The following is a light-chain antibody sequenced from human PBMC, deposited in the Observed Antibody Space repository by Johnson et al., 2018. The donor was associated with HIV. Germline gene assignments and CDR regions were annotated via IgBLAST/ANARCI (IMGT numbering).Light chain of an antibody. J-gene: IGLJ1*01. CDR2: ENT. Sequence: QSVLTQPPSVSAAPGQKVTISCSGSSSNIGNKYVSWYQQLPGTAPKLLIYENTKRPSGIPDRFSGSTSGTSAPLGITGLQTGDEAYYYCGTWDTSLMAGGCFGSGTKVTVL. CDR3: GTWDTSLMAGGC. V-gene: IGLV1-51*02. CDR1: SSNIGNKY.